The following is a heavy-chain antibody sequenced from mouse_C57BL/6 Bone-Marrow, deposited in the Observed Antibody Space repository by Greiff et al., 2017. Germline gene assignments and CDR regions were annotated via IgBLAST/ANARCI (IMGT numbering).Heavy chain of an antibody. CDR3: AHDYDGGN. V-gene: IGHV1-82*01. Sequence: QVQLQQSGPELVKPGASVKISCKASGYAFSSSWMNWVKQRPGKGLEWIGRIYPGDGDTNYNGKFKGKATLTAAKSSSTAYMQLSSLTSEDSAVYFCAHDYDGGNWGQGTLVTVSA. J-gene: IGHJ3*01. CDR2: IYPGDGDT. CDR1: GYAFSSSW. D-gene: IGHD2-4*01.